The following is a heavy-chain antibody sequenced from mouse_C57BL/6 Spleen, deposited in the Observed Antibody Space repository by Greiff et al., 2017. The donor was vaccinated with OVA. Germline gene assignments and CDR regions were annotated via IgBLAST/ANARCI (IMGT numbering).Heavy chain of an antibody. J-gene: IGHJ4*01. CDR1: GYTFTSYW. V-gene: IGHV1-69*01. Sequence: QVQLQQPGAELVMPGASVKLSCKASGYTFTSYWMHWVKQRPGQGLEWIGEIDPSDSYTNYNQKFKGKSTLTVDKSSSTAYMQLSSLTSEDSAVYYCARGGYNYARDYWGQGTSVTVSS. D-gene: IGHD2-2*01. CDR3: ARGGYNYARDY. CDR2: IDPSDSYT.